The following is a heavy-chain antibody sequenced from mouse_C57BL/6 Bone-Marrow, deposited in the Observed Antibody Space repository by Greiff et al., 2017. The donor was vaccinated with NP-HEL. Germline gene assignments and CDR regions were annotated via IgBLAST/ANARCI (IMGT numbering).Heavy chain of an antibody. D-gene: IGHD1-1*01. CDR1: GFNIKDYY. CDR2: IDPEDGET. CDR3: ARSRNYGSSLWNFDV. V-gene: IGHV14-2*01. J-gene: IGHJ1*03. Sequence: EVQLQQSGAELVKPGASVKLSCTASGFNIKDYYMHWVKQRTEQGLEWIGRIDPEDGETKYAPKFPGKATITADTSSNTAYLQLSSLTSEDTAVYYCARSRNYGSSLWNFDVWGTGTTVTVSS.